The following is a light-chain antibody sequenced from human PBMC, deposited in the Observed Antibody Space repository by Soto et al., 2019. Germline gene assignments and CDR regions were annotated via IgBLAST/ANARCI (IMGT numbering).Light chain of an antibody. CDR1: QSVSVY. CDR3: QQYNDWPFT. Sequence: EIVLTQSPATLSLSPGERATLSCRASQSVSVYLAWYQQKPGQAPRLLIYDASNRATGIPARFSGSGSGTDFTLTISSLQSEDFAVYYCQQYNDWPFTFGPGTKVDIK. J-gene: IGKJ3*01. V-gene: IGKV3-11*01. CDR2: DAS.